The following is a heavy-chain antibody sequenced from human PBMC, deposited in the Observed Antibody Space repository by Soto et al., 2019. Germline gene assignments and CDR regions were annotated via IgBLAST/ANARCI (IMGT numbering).Heavy chain of an antibody. CDR2: VYYSGST. Sequence: QLLESGPGLVKPSETLSLTCAVSGGSISDSSYFWAWIRQPPGKGLEWIGSVYYSGSTYYNPSLKSRVTISIDTSKNQFSLKLRSVTAADTAVYYCARHGGSDRAVDSWGQGTLVTVSS. V-gene: IGHV4-39*01. D-gene: IGHD3-16*02. J-gene: IGHJ4*02. CDR1: GGSISDSSYF. CDR3: ARHGGSDRAVDS.